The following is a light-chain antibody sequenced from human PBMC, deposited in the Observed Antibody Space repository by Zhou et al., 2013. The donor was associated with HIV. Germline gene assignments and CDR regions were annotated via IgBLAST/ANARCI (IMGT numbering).Light chain of an antibody. CDR2: SAS. V-gene: IGKV1-8*01. J-gene: IGKJ2*01. CDR3: QQYSSYPRA. Sequence: AIRMTQSPSSLSASTGDRVTITCRASQGISSYLAWYQQKPGKAPKLLIYSASTLQSGVPSRLSGSGSGTDFSLTISCLQSEDFATYYCQQYSSYPRAFGQGTKLEIK. CDR1: QGISSY.